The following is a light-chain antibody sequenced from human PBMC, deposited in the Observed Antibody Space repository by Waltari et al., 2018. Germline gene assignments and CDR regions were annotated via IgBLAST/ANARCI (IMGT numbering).Light chain of an antibody. CDR2: KAS. J-gene: IGKJ3*01. CDR3: QQYDTYPLT. Sequence: DIQMTQSPSTLSASVGDRVTIICRASQSISSWLAWYQQKPGEAPKFLIYKASTLESGVPARFSGSGSGTEFTLTISSLQPDDFATYYCQQYDTYPLTFGPGTKVEIK. V-gene: IGKV1-5*03. CDR1: QSISSW.